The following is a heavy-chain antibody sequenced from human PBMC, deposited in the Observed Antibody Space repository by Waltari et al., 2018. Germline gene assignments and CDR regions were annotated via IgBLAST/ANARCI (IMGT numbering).Heavy chain of an antibody. J-gene: IGHJ4*02. V-gene: IGHV3-74*01. D-gene: IGHD5-12*01. CDR1: VFTFLNHW. CDR3: AKDCYEGCSWD. CDR2: IEGDGNNP. Sequence: EVQLVESGGHLVQPGGSLRLSCEASVFTFLNHWIICLRQVPGKGLVWVSRIEGDGNNPVYADSVKGRFTISRDNAKNTLYLEMTSLRVEDTAVYYCAKDCYEGCSWDWGQGTLVTVSS.